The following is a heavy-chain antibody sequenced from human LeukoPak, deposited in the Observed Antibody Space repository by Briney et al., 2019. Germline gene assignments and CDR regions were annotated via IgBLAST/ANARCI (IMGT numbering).Heavy chain of an antibody. CDR2: ISWNSGSI. CDR3: ARGSGYDFFDY. J-gene: IGHJ4*02. V-gene: IGHV3-9*01. CDR1: GFTFDDYA. Sequence: GGSLRLSCAASGFTFDDYAMHWVRQAPGKGLEWVSGISWNSGSIGYADSVKGRFTISRDNAKNSVYLQMSSLRAEDTAVYYCARGSGYDFFDYWGQGTLVTVSS. D-gene: IGHD5-12*01.